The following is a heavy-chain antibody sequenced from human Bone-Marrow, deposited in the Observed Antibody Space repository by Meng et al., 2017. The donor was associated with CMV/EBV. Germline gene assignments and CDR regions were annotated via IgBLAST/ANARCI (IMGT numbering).Heavy chain of an antibody. D-gene: IGHD4-17*01. V-gene: IGHV1-2*02. CDR3: AREYGDYRSDYYGMDV. CDR2: INPKSGAT. Sequence: ASVKVSCKASAYTFIDYYMQWVRQAPGQGLEWMGWINPKSGATMYAQKFEGRVTMTRDTSSSTAYMELSSLTSDDTAVYYCAREYGDYRSDYYGMDVWGQGTTVTASS. J-gene: IGHJ6*02. CDR1: AYTFIDYY.